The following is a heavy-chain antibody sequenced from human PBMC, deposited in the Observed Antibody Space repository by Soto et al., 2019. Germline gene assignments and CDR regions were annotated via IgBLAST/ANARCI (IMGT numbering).Heavy chain of an antibody. Sequence: SETLSLTCTVSGGSISSYYWSWIRQPPGKGLEWIGEINHNTNTIYNPSLTSRVTISVDTSKNHFSLKLTSVTAEDTAVYYCARDDEMGYFDYWGQGTLVTVSS. D-gene: IGHD3-16*01. J-gene: IGHJ4*02. CDR2: INHNTNT. V-gene: IGHV4-34*01. CDR3: ARDDEMGYFDY. CDR1: GGSISSYY.